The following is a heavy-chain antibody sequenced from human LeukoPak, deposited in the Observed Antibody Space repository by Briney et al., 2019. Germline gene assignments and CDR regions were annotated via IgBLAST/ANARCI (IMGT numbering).Heavy chain of an antibody. J-gene: IGHJ4*02. CDR3: ARDMGRAVAGSFDY. CDR2: IYYSGST. V-gene: IGHV4-61*08. D-gene: IGHD6-19*01. Sequence: SETLSLTCTVSGGSIGSGGYYWSWIRQPPGKGLEWIGYIYYSGSTNYNPSLKSRVTISVDTSKNQFSLKLSSVTAADTAVYYCARDMGRAVAGSFDYWGQGTLVTVSS. CDR1: GGSIGSGGYY.